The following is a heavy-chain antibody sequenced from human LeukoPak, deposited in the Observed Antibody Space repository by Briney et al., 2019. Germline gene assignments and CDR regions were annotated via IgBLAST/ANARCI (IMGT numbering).Heavy chain of an antibody. CDR1: GGTFSSYA. CDR2: IIPIFGTA. D-gene: IGHD1/OR15-1a*01. V-gene: IGHV1-69*13. CDR3: ARGQQTRMAPLAFDI. Sequence: GASVKVSCKASGGTFSSYAISWVRQAPGQGLEWMGGIIPIFGTANYAQKFQGRVTITADESTSTAYMELSSPRSEDTAVYYCARGQQTRMAPLAFDIWGQGTMVTVSS. J-gene: IGHJ3*02.